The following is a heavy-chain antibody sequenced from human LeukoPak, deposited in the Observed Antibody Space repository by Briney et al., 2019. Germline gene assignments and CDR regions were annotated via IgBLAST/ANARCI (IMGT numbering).Heavy chain of an antibody. Sequence: SVKVSCKASGGTFTSYAISWVRQAPGQGLEWMGGIIPIFGTANYAQKFQGRVTITADKSTSTAYMELSSLRSEDTAVYYCARSYYDILTGYLSPYYFDYWGQGTLVTVSS. J-gene: IGHJ4*02. CDR1: GGTFTSYA. CDR2: IIPIFGTA. V-gene: IGHV1-69*06. D-gene: IGHD3-9*01. CDR3: ARSYYDILTGYLSPYYFDY.